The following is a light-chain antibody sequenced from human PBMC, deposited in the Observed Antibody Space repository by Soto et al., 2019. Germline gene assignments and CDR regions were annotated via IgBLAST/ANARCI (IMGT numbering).Light chain of an antibody. V-gene: IGLV2-11*01. CDR2: DVN. CDR1: SNDVGAYIY. Sequence: QSALTQPRSVSGSPGQSVTVSCTGTSNDVGAYIYVSWYQQHPGKAPRLMIYDVNKRPSGVPDRFAGSKSGNTASLTISARQAEDEADYFCCSYAGNDACVFGGGTKVTVL. CDR3: CSYAGNDACV. J-gene: IGLJ2*01.